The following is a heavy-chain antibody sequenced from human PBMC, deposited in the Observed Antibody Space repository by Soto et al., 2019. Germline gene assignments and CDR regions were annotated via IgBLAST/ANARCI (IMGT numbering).Heavy chain of an antibody. V-gene: IGHV3-73*01. D-gene: IGHD7-27*01. CDR1: GFTFSASA. J-gene: IGHJ3*01. Sequence: VQLVESGGGLVQPGGSLKLSCAASGFTFSASAMHWVRQASGKGLEWVGRVRSKYNSYATAYGASVKGRFTISRDDSKNTVYLQMNSLKTEDTAVYYCTRQDPVTGVENDAVDVWGQGTMGTVSS. CDR2: VRSKYNSYAT. CDR3: TRQDPVTGVENDAVDV.